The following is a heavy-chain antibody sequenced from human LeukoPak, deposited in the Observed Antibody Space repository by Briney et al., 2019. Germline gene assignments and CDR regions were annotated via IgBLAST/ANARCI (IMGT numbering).Heavy chain of an antibody. CDR2: ISYDGSNK. D-gene: IGHD6-13*01. CDR3: ASQIAAAGTYLTPHY. CDR1: GFTVSSNY. V-gene: IGHV3-30*03. J-gene: IGHJ4*02. Sequence: GGSLRLSCVVSGFTVSSNYMSWVRQAPGKGLEWVAAISYDGSNKYYADSVKGRFTVSRDNSKNTLYLQLNSLRAEDTAVYYCASQIAAAGTYLTPHYWGQGTLVTVSS.